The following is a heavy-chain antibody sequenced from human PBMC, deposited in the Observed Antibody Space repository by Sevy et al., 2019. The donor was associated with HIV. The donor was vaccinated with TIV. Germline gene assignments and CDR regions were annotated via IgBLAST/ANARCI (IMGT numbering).Heavy chain of an antibody. CDR1: GFTFSSYW. Sequence: GGSLRLSCAASGFTFSSYWMSWVRQAPGKGLEWVANIKQDGCEKYYVDSVKGRFTISRDNAKNSLYLQMNSLRAEDTAVYYCARAFRGYSGYDPRDAFDIWGQGTMVTVSS. CDR2: IKQDGCEK. CDR3: ARAFRGYSGYDPRDAFDI. J-gene: IGHJ3*02. D-gene: IGHD5-12*01. V-gene: IGHV3-7*01.